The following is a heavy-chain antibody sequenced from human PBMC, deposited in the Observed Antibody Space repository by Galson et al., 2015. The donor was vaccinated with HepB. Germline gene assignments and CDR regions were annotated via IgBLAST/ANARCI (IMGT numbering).Heavy chain of an antibody. CDR3: TSAPRMAAAHFDY. V-gene: IGHV3-49*04. Sequence: SLRLSCAASGFTFGDYAMNWVRQAPGKGLEWVGFIRSKAYGGTTEYAASVKGRFTISRDDPKSIAYLQMNSLKTEDTAVYYCTSAPRMAAAHFDYWGQGTLVTVSS. J-gene: IGHJ4*02. D-gene: IGHD6-13*01. CDR1: GFTFGDYA. CDR2: IRSKAYGGTT.